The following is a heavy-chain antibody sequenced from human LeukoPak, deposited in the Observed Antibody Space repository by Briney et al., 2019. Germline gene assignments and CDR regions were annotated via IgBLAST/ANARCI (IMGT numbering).Heavy chain of an antibody. J-gene: IGHJ4*02. V-gene: IGHV3-48*01. CDR2: VSGSGSTV. CDR3: VRQFAS. Sequence: GGSLRLSCAASGFTFSSYTMNWVRQLPGKRLEWVAYVSGSGSTVYYADSVKGRFTISRDNGKSSLYLQMNSLRVEDTALYYCVRQFASWGQGTLVTVSS. CDR1: GFTFSSYT.